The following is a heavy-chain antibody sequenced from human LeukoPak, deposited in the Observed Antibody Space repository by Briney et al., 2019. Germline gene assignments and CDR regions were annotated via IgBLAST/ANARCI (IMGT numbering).Heavy chain of an antibody. J-gene: IGHJ3*01. CDR3: TSAFR. V-gene: IGHV3-48*03. CDR1: GFTLSTSE. CDR2: SSSDGTTV. D-gene: IGHD2-21*01. Sequence: GGSLRLSCVVSGFTLSTSEINWVPQAPGKGLEWLSYSSSDGTTVYYADSVKGRFTISRDNAKNSLYLQLNSLSGDDTAVYYCTSAFRWGQGTIVTVSS.